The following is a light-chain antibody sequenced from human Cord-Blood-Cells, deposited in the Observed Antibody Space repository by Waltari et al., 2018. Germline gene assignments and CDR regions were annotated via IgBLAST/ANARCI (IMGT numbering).Light chain of an antibody. CDR1: QSLSSY. V-gene: IGKV1-39*01. J-gene: IGKJ2*01. CDR3: QQSYSTPYT. Sequence: DIQMTQSPYSLPASVGDSVTITCRASQSLSSYLNWYQQKPGKAPKLLIYAASSLQSGVPSRFSGSGSGTDFTLTINSLQPEDFATYYCQQSYSTPYTFGQGTKLEIK. CDR2: AAS.